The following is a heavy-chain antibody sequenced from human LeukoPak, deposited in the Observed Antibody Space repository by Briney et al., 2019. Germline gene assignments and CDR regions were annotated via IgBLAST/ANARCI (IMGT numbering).Heavy chain of an antibody. J-gene: IGHJ4*02. D-gene: IGHD1-26*01. Sequence: GGSLRLSCAASRFTVSSNYMSWVRQAPGKGLEWVSVIYSGGSTYYADSVKGRFTISRDNSKNTLYLQMNSLRAEDTAVYYCATEPQVGAPPYYFDYWGQGTLVTVSS. CDR2: IYSGGST. CDR3: ATEPQVGAPPYYFDY. V-gene: IGHV3-53*01. CDR1: RFTVSSNY.